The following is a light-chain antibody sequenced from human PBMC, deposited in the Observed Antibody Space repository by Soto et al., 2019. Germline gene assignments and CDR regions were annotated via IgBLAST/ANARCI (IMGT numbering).Light chain of an antibody. CDR3: CSYAGSNNYV. Sequence: QSALTQPPSASGSPGQSVTISCTGTYSDIGVYDFVSWYQQHPGKAPKLMIFEVNKRPSGVPDRISGSKSGITASLTVSGLQAEDEADYYCCSYAGSNNYVFGTGTKLTVL. V-gene: IGLV2-8*01. CDR1: YSDIGVYDF. CDR2: EVN. J-gene: IGLJ1*01.